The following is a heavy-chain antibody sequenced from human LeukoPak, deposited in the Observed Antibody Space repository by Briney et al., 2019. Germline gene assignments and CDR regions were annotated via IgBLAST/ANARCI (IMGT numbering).Heavy chain of an antibody. J-gene: IGHJ5*02. D-gene: IGHD2/OR15-2a*01. CDR2: INPNSGGT. CDR1: GYTFTGYY. CDR3: AREGCYSASCNIIGDGNWFDP. V-gene: IGHV1-2*02. Sequence: ASVKVSCKASGYTFTGYYIHWVRHAPGQGLEWMGWINPNSGGTRYAHNFQDRVTMTRDTSINTAYMELSGLRYDDTALYYCAREGCYSASCNIIGDGNWFDPWGQGTPVTVSS.